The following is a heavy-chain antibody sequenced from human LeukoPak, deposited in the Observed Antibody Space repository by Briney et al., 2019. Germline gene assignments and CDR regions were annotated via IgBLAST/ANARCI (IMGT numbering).Heavy chain of an antibody. D-gene: IGHD4-23*01. J-gene: IGHJ4*02. V-gene: IGHV3-74*01. Sequence: GGSLRLSCAASGFTFSTYWMHWVRQAPGKGLVWVSRINSDGTSTYADSVKGRFTISRDNAKNTLYLQMNSLRAEDTAVYFCARDLRGNRDYWGQGTLVTVSS. CDR3: ARDLRGNRDY. CDR1: GFTFSTYW. CDR2: INSDGTST.